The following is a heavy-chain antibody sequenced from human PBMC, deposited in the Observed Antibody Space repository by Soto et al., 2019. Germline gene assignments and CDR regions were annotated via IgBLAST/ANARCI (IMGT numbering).Heavy chain of an antibody. V-gene: IGHV3-30-3*01. J-gene: IGHJ4*02. Sequence: QVELTESGGGVVQPGTSLRLSCAASGFTFSSFTMHWIRQTPGKGLEWVAIVSYDGSDKYYADSVKGRFSISRDNSKSTMYLEMKSLRAEDTALYYCARGLTGDFGLGYWGQGPLVTVSS. CDR3: ARGLTGDFGLGY. CDR2: VSYDGSDK. D-gene: IGHD4-17*01. CDR1: GFTFSSFT.